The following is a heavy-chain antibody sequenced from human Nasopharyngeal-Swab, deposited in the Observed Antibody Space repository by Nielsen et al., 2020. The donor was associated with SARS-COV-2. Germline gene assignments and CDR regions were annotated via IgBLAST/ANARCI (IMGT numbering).Heavy chain of an antibody. D-gene: IGHD2-21*01. CDR3: SKDQGAIVVEIAFGYLDY. Sequence: GESLKISCAASGFTFSSYAMHWVRQAPGKGLEWVADISYVGQTEYYADSVKGRFTISRDNSKNKLFLRMNSLRPEDTAVYYFSKDQGAIVVEIAFGYLDYWGQGTLVTVSS. CDR2: ISYVGQTE. J-gene: IGHJ4*02. V-gene: IGHV3-30*04. CDR1: GFTFSSYA.